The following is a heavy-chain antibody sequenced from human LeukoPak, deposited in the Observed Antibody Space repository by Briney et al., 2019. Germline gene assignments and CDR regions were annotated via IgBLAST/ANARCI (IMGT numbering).Heavy chain of an antibody. Sequence: ASVKVSCKASGYTFTGYYMHWVRQAPGQGLEWMGWINPNSGGTNYAQKFQGRVTMTRDTSISTAYMELSRLRSDDTAVYYCARDPDYEDAFDIWGQGTMVTVSS. CDR3: ARDPDYEDAFDI. D-gene: IGHD4-17*01. CDR2: INPNSGGT. V-gene: IGHV1-2*02. J-gene: IGHJ3*02. CDR1: GYTFTGYY.